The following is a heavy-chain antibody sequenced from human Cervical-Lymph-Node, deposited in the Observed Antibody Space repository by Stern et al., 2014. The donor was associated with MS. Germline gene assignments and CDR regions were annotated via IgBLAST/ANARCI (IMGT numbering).Heavy chain of an antibody. V-gene: IGHV1-46*02. CDR2: IDPSGGRT. CDR3: ARGPLMRGWFDP. Sequence: DQLVESGAEVKNPGASVRISCKTSEETFKSFYVHWVRQAPGQGIQWMGIIDPSGGRTTYGQEFQDRITMTRDTSTTTVYMELSSLASEDTAVYYCARGPLMRGWFDPWGQGTLVIVSS. J-gene: IGHJ5*02. CDR1: EETFKSFY. D-gene: IGHD2-8*01.